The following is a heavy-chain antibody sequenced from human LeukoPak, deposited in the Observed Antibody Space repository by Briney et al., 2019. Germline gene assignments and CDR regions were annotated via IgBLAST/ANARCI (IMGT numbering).Heavy chain of an antibody. CDR2: VYYSGST. J-gene: IGHJ6*03. V-gene: IGHV4-59*12. Sequence: TSETLSLTCTVSGGSISTYYWSWIRQPPGKGLEWIGYVYYSGSTNYNPSLKSRVTISLDTSKNQFSLRLSSVTAADTAIYYCARDFSSSSTVYYYYYMDVWGKGTTVTVSS. CDR3: ARDFSSSSTVYYYYYMDV. D-gene: IGHD6-6*01. CDR1: GGSISTYY.